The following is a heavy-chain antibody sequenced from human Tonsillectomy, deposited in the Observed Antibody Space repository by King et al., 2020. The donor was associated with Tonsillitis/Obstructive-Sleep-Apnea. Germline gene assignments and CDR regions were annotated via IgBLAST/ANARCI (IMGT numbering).Heavy chain of an antibody. Sequence: QVQLVESGGGVVQPGRSLRLSCAASGFNFKDYGMHWGRQAPGKGLEWVAVIGYDSRNKEYAASVKGRSTLSRDNSKKTVNLQIDNLRAEDTAVYYCAKSEGHFAEPIDFWGQGTLVTVSS. D-gene: IGHD3-3*02. CDR2: IGYDSRNK. CDR3: AKSEGHFAEPIDF. CDR1: GFNFKDYG. J-gene: IGHJ4*02. V-gene: IGHV3-33*06.